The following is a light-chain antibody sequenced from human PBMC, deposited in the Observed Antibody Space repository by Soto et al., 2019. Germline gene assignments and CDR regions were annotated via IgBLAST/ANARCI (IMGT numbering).Light chain of an antibody. Sequence: QSVLTQPPSTSGTPGQRVTISCSGSSSNIGSNTVTWYQQFPGTAPKLLIHGNNQRPSGVPDRFSGSESGTSASLVISGLQSEDEAEYDCAGWDDSLHGPVFGGGTQLTVL. CDR1: SSNIGSNT. V-gene: IGLV1-44*01. CDR2: GNN. J-gene: IGLJ3*02. CDR3: AGWDDSLHGPV.